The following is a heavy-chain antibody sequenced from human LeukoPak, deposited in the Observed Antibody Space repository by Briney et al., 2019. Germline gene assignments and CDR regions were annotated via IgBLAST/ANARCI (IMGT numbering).Heavy chain of an antibody. CDR1: GFSFSKYA. CDR3: AKVTTRVVVITSVGY. Sequence: GGSLRLSCAASGFSFSKYAMTWVRQAPGKGLEWVSTINDSGDSTYYADSVKGRFTISRDNSKNTLYLQMNSLRAEDTAVYYCAKVTTRVVVITSVGYWGQGTLVTVSS. V-gene: IGHV3-23*01. D-gene: IGHD3-22*01. CDR2: INDSGDST. J-gene: IGHJ4*02.